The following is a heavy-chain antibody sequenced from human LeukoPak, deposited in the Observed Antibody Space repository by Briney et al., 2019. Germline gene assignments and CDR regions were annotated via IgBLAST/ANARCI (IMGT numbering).Heavy chain of an antibody. Sequence: GGSLRLSCAASGFTFSSYAMSWVRQAPGKGLEWVSTFSGSGGSTYYADSVKGRFTISRDNSKNTLYLQMNSLRAEDTAVYYCAKDGDYGDYESHWFDPWGQGTLVTVSS. CDR2: FSGSGGST. D-gene: IGHD4-17*01. CDR1: GFTFSSYA. CDR3: AKDGDYGDYESHWFDP. J-gene: IGHJ5*02. V-gene: IGHV3-23*01.